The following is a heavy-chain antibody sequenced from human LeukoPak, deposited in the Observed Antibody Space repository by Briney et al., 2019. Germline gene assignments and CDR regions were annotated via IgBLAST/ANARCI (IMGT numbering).Heavy chain of an antibody. CDR3: ARQLNWFDP. CDR1: GGSISSYY. V-gene: IGHV4-59*08. CDR2: IYYSGST. Sequence: SETLSLTCTVPGGSISSYYWSWIRQPPGKGLEWIGYIYYSGSTNYNPSLKSRVTISVDTSKNQFSLKLSSVTAADTAVYYCARQLNWFDPWGQGTLVTVSS. J-gene: IGHJ5*02.